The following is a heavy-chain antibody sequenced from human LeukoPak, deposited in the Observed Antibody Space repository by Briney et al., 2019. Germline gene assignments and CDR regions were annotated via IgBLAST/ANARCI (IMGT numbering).Heavy chain of an antibody. Sequence: PGGSLRLSCAASGFTFSSYWMSWVRQAPGEGLEWVANIKEDGSGKQYADSVKGRFTISRDNAKNSLYLQMNSLRAEDTAVYYCARVYYDSSGYYPYMYWGQGTLVTVSS. CDR2: IKEDGSGK. D-gene: IGHD3-22*01. CDR3: ARVYYDSSGYYPYMY. J-gene: IGHJ4*02. CDR1: GFTFSSYW. V-gene: IGHV3-7*01.